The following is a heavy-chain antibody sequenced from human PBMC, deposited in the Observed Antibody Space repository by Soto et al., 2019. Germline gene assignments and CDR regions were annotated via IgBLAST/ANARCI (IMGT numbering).Heavy chain of an antibody. Sequence: RLSCAASGFTFSSYWMHWVRQAPGKGLVWVSRINSDGSSTSYADSVKGRFTISRDNAKNTLYLQMNSLRADDTAVYYCVIGDYDFDYWGQGTLVTVSS. CDR3: VIGDYDFDY. D-gene: IGHD4-17*01. J-gene: IGHJ4*02. V-gene: IGHV3-74*01. CDR1: GFTFSSYW. CDR2: INSDGSST.